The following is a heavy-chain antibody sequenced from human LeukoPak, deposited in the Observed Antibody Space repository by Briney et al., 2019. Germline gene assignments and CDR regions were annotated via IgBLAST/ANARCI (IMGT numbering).Heavy chain of an antibody. J-gene: IGHJ4*02. CDR2: IGWNGGGI. CDR3: ARDKSCAS. D-gene: IGHD3-16*01. CDR1: GFSFDDYA. Sequence: GGSLRLSCAASGFSFDDYAMHWVRQAPGKGLEWVSGIGWNGGGIVYADSVKGRFTISRDNAKNSLYLQMNSLRAEDTAVYFCARDKSCASWGQGTLVTVSS. V-gene: IGHV3-9*01.